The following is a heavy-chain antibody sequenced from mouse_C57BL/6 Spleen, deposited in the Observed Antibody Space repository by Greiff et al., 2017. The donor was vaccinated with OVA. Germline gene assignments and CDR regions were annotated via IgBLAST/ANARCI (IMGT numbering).Heavy chain of an antibody. Sequence: QVQLQQPGAELVKPGASVKLSCKASGYTFTSYWMHWVKQRPGQGLEWIGMIHPNSGSTNYNEKFKSKATLTVDKSSSTAYMQLSSLTSEDSVVYYCATGLLGAMDYWGQGTSVTVSS. CDR1: GYTFTSYW. V-gene: IGHV1-64*01. CDR3: ATGLLGAMDY. D-gene: IGHD2-10*01. J-gene: IGHJ4*01. CDR2: IHPNSGST.